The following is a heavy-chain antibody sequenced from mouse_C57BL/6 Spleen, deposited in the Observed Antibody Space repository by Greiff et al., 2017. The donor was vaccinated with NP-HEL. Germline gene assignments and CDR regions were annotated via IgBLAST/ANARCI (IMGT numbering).Heavy chain of an antibody. D-gene: IGHD1-1*01. CDR3: ARITTPGWYFDV. CDR2: ISSGSSTI. V-gene: IGHV5-17*01. J-gene: IGHJ1*03. Sequence: EVQLVESGGGLVKPGGSLKLSCAASGFTFSDYGMHWVRQAPETGLEWVAYISSGSSTIYYADTVKGRFTISRDNAKNTLFLQMTSLRSEDTAMYYCARITTPGWYFDVWGTGTTVTVAS. CDR1: GFTFSDYG.